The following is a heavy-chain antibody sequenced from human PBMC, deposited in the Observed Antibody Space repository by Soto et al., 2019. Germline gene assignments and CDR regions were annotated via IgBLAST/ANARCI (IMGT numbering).Heavy chain of an antibody. Sequence: GGSLRLSCADSGFTFSSYWMSWVRQAPGQGLEWVANVKYDGSQTYYVGSVKGRFTISRDNAKNSLYLQMNSLRAEDTVVYYCTRDFQGPLDYGMDVWGQGTTVTVSS. V-gene: IGHV3-7*01. J-gene: IGHJ6*02. CDR3: TRDFQGPLDYGMDV. CDR2: VKYDGSQT. D-gene: IGHD1-1*01. CDR1: GFTFSSYW.